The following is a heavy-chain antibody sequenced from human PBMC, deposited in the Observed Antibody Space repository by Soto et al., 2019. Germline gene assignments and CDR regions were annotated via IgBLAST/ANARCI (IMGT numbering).Heavy chain of an antibody. Sequence: GASVKVSCKASGYTFTGYYMHWVRQAPGQGLEWMGWINPNSGGTNYAQKFQGRVTMTRDTSISTAYMELSRLRSDDTAVYYCARDRRQSITMVRGVIMINAYGMDVWGQGTTVTVSS. J-gene: IGHJ6*02. D-gene: IGHD3-10*01. V-gene: IGHV1-2*02. CDR3: ARDRRQSITMVRGVIMINAYGMDV. CDR2: INPNSGGT. CDR1: GYTFTGYY.